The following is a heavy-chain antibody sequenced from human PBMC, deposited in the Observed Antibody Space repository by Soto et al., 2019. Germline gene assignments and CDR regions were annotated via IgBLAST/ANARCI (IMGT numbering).Heavy chain of an antibody. CDR2: IKQDGSEK. V-gene: IGHV3-7*01. CDR3: ARDGWGWLQLRCFDY. CDR1: GFTFSSYW. J-gene: IGHJ4*02. D-gene: IGHD5-12*01. Sequence: GGSLGLSCAASGFTFSSYWMSWVRQAPGKGLEWVANIKQDGSEKYYVDSVKGRFTISRDNAKNSLYLQMNSLRAEDTAVYYCARDGWGWLQLRCFDYWGQGTLVTVSS.